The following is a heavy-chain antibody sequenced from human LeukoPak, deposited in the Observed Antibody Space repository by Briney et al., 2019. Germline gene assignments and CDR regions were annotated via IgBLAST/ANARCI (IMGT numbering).Heavy chain of an antibody. D-gene: IGHD3-10*01. CDR1: GITFSNYA. V-gene: IGHV3-21*01. Sequence: GGSLRLSCAASGITFSNYAMNWVRQTPGKGLEWVSAISGSGIRTYYADSVKGRFTISRDNAKNSLYLQMNSLRAEDTAVYYCARDEDRGSSQGDAFDIWGQGTMVTVSS. J-gene: IGHJ3*02. CDR2: ISGSGIRT. CDR3: ARDEDRGSSQGDAFDI.